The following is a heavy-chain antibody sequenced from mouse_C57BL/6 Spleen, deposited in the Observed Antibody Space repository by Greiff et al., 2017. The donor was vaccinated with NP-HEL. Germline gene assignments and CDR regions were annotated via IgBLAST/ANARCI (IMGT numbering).Heavy chain of an antibody. J-gene: IGHJ3*01. CDR3: TFPYYDYDGAWFAY. CDR2: IRNKANNHAT. CDR1: GFTFSDAW. D-gene: IGHD2-4*01. V-gene: IGHV6-6*01. Sequence: EVKVEESGGGLVQPGGSMKLSCAASGFTFSDAWMDWVRQSPEKGLEWVAEIRNKANNHATYYAESVKGRFTISRDDSKSSVYLQMNSLRAEDTGIYYCTFPYYDYDGAWFAYWGQGTLVTVSA.